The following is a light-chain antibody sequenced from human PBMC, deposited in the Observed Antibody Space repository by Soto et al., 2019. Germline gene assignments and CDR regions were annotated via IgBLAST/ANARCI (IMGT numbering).Light chain of an antibody. Sequence: EIVMTQSPATLSVSPGERATLSCRASQSVSSNLAWYQQKPGQAPRLLIYGASNRATGIPARFSGSGSGTEFTLTISRLQSEDFAVYYCQKYNNWPPWTFGQGTKV. CDR3: QKYNNWPPWT. CDR1: QSVSSN. V-gene: IGKV3-15*01. J-gene: IGKJ1*01. CDR2: GAS.